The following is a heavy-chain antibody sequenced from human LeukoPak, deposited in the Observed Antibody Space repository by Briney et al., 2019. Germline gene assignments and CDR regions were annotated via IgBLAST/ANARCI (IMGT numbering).Heavy chain of an antibody. CDR2: INGDGSST. Sequence: PGGSLRLSCAASGFTFNSYWMHWVRQAPGKGLVWVSRINGDGSSTSYVDSVKGRFTTSRDSAKNTLFLQMNSLRAEDTAIYYCARGGGPLADWGQGTLVTVSS. CDR3: ARGGGPLAD. V-gene: IGHV3-74*01. CDR1: GFTFNSYW. J-gene: IGHJ4*02.